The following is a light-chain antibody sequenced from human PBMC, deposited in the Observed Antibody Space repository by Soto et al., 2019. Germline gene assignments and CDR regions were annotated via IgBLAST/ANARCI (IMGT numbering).Light chain of an antibody. CDR3: QQCRNWPLT. J-gene: IGKJ4*01. CDR2: DAS. CDR1: QNVYNN. V-gene: IGKV3-15*01. Sequence: EIVMTQSPATLSASPGEGATLSCKAGQNVYNNLAGYQQRPGQPPRLLIYDASTRATGISARFSGSGYGTEFALTISGLQSEDVAVYFCQQCRNWPLTFGGGTKVEIK.